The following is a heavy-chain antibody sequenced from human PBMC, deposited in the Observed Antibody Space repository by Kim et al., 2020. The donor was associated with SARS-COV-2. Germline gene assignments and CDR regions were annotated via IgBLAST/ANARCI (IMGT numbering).Heavy chain of an antibody. CDR3: ARDRRGNSSSWYRNYYYYGMDV. D-gene: IGHD6-13*01. V-gene: IGHV3-53*01. J-gene: IGHJ6*02. Sequence: GGSLRLSCAASGFTVSSNYMSWVRQAPGKGLEWVSVIYSGGSTYYADSVKGRFTISRDNSKNTLYLQMNSLRAEDTAVYYCARDRRGNSSSWYRNYYYYGMDVCGQGTTVTVSS. CDR2: IYSGGST. CDR1: GFTVSSNY.